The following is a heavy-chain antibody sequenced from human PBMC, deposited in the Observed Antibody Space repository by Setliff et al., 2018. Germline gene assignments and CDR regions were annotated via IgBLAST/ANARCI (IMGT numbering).Heavy chain of an antibody. V-gene: IGHV4-4*08. D-gene: IGHD3-22*01. J-gene: IGHJ4*02. Sequence: SETLSLTCNVSGGSISSYSWSWIRQAPGKGLEWIGYIYSSGSTNYNPSLKSRVSIAVDASKNQFSLRLTSVTAADTAVYYCARSLYTRGYPTRESFDYWGQGALVTVSS. CDR3: ARSLYTRGYPTRESFDY. CDR1: GGSISSYS. CDR2: IYSSGST.